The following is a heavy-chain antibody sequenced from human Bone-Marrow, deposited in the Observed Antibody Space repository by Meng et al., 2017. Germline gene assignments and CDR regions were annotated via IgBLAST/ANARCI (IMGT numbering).Heavy chain of an antibody. V-gene: IGHV1-2*02. CDR1: GYTFTGYY. D-gene: IGHD2-2*01. CDR3: ASAAMVGCSSNSCWMEIDY. CDR2: INPNSGGT. J-gene: IGHJ4*02. Sequence: ASVKVSCKASGYTFTGYYMHWLRQAPGQGLEWMGWINPNSGGTNYAQKFQGRVTMTSDTSISTAYMELSRLRSDDTAVYYCASAAMVGCSSNSCWMEIDYWGQGTLVTVSS.